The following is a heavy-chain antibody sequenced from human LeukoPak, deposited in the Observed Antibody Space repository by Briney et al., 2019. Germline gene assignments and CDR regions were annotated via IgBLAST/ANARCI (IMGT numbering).Heavy chain of an antibody. V-gene: IGHV3-30-3*01. D-gene: IGHD1-1*01. CDR3: ARDRERYFEY. J-gene: IGHJ4*02. CDR2: ISYDGSNK. CDR1: GFSFSSYA. Sequence: PGKSLRLSCAASGFSFSSYAMHWVRQAPGKGLEWVAVISYDGSNKYYADSVKGRFTISRDNSKNTLYLQMNSLRAEDTAVYYCARDRERYFEYWGQGTLVTVSS.